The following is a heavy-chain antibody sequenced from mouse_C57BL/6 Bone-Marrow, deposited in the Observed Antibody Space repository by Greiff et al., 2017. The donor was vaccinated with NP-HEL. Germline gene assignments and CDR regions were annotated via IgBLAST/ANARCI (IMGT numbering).Heavy chain of an antibody. V-gene: IGHV14-4*01. CDR2: IDPENGDT. D-gene: IGHD1-1*01. Sequence: DVQLVESGAELVRPGASVKLSCTASGFNIKDDYMHWVKQRPEQGLEWIGWIDPENGDTEYASKFQGKATITADTSSNTAYLQLSSLTSEDTAVYYCTTDYYGSSHWYFDVWGTGTTVTVSS. CDR3: TTDYYGSSHWYFDV. J-gene: IGHJ1*03. CDR1: GFNIKDDY.